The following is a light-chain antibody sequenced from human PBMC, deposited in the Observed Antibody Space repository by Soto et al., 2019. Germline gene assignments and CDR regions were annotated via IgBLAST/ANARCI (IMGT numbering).Light chain of an antibody. CDR3: QQYNNWPQT. CDR1: QSVSSN. V-gene: IGKV3-15*01. CDR2: GAS. J-gene: IGKJ1*01. Sequence: EIVMTQSPATLSVSPGERATLSCRASQSVSSNLAWYQQKPGQAPRLLIYGASIRATGIPARFSGSGSGTEFTLTITGLQSEDFAVYHCQQYNNWPQTFGQGTKVEIK.